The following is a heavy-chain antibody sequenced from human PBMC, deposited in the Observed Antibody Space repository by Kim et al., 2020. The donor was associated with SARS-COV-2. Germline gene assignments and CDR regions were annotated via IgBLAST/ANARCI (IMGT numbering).Heavy chain of an antibody. J-gene: IGHJ2*01. Sequence: GGSLRLSCAASGFTFDDYAMHWVRQAPGKGLEWVAGISWNSGSIGYADSVKGRFTISRDNAKNSLYLQMNSLRAEDTALYYCAKRAAGWWYCDLWGRCTL. CDR1: GFTFDDYA. CDR2: ISWNSGSI. V-gene: IGHV3-9*01. D-gene: IGHD6-13*01. CDR3: AKRAAGWWYCDL.